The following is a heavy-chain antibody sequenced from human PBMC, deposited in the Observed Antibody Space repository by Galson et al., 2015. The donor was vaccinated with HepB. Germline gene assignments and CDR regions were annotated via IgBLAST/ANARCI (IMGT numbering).Heavy chain of an antibody. D-gene: IGHD6-19*01. CDR3: ARMDRWLGFDY. Sequence: SLRLSCAASGFTFSSYGMHWVRQAPGKGLEWVAVIWYDGSNKYYADSVKGRFTISRDNSKNTLYLQMNSLRAEDTAVYYCARMDRWLGFDYWGQGTLVTVSS. J-gene: IGHJ4*02. CDR1: GFTFSSYG. V-gene: IGHV3-33*01. CDR2: IWYDGSNK.